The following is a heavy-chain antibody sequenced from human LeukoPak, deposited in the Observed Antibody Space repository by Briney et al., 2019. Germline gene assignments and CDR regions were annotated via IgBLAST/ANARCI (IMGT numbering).Heavy chain of an antibody. CDR3: ARDYWRSLEY. Sequence: GGSLRLSCAASGFTFRNYWMSWVRQAPRKGLEWVAIINEDGNTKYYVDPLKGRFTISRDNAKNSLYLQMSNLRAEDTAVYYCARDYWRSLEYWGQGTLVTVSS. D-gene: IGHD3-16*01. V-gene: IGHV3-7*03. J-gene: IGHJ4*02. CDR1: GFTFRNYW. CDR2: INEDGNTK.